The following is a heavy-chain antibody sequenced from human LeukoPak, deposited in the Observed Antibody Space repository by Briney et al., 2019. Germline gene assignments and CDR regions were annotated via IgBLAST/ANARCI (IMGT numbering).Heavy chain of an antibody. D-gene: IGHD3-9*01. J-gene: IGHJ4*02. Sequence: PGGSLRLSCAASGFTFSSYGMHWVRQAPGKGLEWVAVISYDGSNKYYADSVKGRFTISRDNSKNTLYLQMNSLRAEDTAVYYCAKDGRYFDWLFDYWGQGTLVTVSS. V-gene: IGHV3-30*18. CDR1: GFTFSSYG. CDR2: ISYDGSNK. CDR3: AKDGRYFDWLFDY.